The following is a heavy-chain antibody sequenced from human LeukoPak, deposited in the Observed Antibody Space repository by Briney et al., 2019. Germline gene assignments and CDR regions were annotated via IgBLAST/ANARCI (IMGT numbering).Heavy chain of an antibody. CDR3: ASPPMTTPYYYYYMDV. J-gene: IGHJ6*03. CDR2: IYYSGST. D-gene: IGHD4-11*01. V-gene: IGHV4-39*01. CDR1: GGSISSSSYY. Sequence: SETLSLTYTVSGGSISSSSYYWGWIRQPPGKGLEWIGSIYYSGSTYYNPSLKSRVTISVDTSKNQFSLKLSSVTAADTAVYYCASPPMTTPYYYYYMDVWGKGTTVTVSS.